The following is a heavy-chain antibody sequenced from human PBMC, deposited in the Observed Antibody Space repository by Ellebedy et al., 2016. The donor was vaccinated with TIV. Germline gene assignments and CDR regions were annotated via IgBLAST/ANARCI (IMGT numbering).Heavy chain of an antibody. V-gene: IGHV4-61*08. J-gene: IGHJ5*02. CDR2: IYYSGST. CDR1: GGSISSGGYY. CDR3: ARGPPWDP. Sequence: MPSETLSLTCTVSGGSISSGGYYWSWIRQPPGKGLEWIGYIYYSGSTNYNPSLKSRVTISVDTSKNQFSLKLSSVTAADTAVYYCARGPPWDPWGQGTLVTVSS.